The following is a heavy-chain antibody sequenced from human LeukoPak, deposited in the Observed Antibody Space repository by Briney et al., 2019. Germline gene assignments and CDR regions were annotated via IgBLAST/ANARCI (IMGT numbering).Heavy chain of an antibody. V-gene: IGHV4-59*01. Sequence: SETLSLTCAVSGGSITTYYWSWIRQPPGKGLEWIGYIYYTGRTKCNPSLRSRVTISVDTSNNQFSLKLTSVTTADTAVYYCARMARLPTTDYYYEVDYWGQGTLVTVSS. CDR3: ARMARLPTTDYYYEVDY. J-gene: IGHJ4*02. CDR2: IYYTGRT. CDR1: GGSITTYY. D-gene: IGHD3-22*01.